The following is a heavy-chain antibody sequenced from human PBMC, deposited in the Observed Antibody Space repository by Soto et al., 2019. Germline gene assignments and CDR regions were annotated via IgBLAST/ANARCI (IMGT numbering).Heavy chain of an antibody. CDR2: MNPNSGNT. CDR3: ARGHGAFYYYDSSGGIDY. V-gene: IGHV1-8*01. Sequence: QVQLVQSGAEVKKPGASVKVSCKASGYTFTSYDINWVRQATGQGLEWMGWMNPNSGNTGYAQKFQGRVTMTRNTSIRPAYMELSSLRSEDTAVYYCARGHGAFYYYDSSGGIDYWGQGTLVTVSS. J-gene: IGHJ4*02. D-gene: IGHD3-22*01. CDR1: GYTFTSYD.